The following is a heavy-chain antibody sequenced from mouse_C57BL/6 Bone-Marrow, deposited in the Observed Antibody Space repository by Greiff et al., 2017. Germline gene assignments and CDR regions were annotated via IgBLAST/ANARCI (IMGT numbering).Heavy chain of an antibody. D-gene: IGHD2-4*01. V-gene: IGHV1-81*01. Sequence: QVHVKQSGAELARPGASVKLSCKASGYTFTSYGISWVKQSTGQGLEWIGEIYPRSGTTYYNEKFKGEATLTAAKSSSTACMELRRLTSEDSAVYFCATLYYDYDLAWFAYWGQGTLGTVSA. CDR2: IYPRSGTT. J-gene: IGHJ3*01. CDR1: GYTFTSYG. CDR3: ATLYYDYDLAWFAY.